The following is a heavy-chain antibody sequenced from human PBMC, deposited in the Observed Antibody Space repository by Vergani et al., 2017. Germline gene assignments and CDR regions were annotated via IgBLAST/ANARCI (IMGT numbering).Heavy chain of an antibody. J-gene: IGHJ6*03. Sequence: QVQLQQWGAGLLKPSETLSLTCAVYGGSFSGYYWSWIRQPPGKGLEWIGEINHSGSTNYNPSLKSRVPISVDTSKNQFSLKLSSVTAADTAVYYCARGGATVSGFGEPHYYYMDVWGKGTTVTVSS. CDR3: ARGGATVSGFGEPHYYYMDV. V-gene: IGHV4-34*01. D-gene: IGHD3-10*01. CDR2: INHSGST. CDR1: GGSFSGYY.